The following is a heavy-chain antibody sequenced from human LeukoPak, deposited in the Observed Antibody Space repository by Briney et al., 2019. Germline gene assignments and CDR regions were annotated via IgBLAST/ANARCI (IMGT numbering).Heavy chain of an antibody. CDR1: GFTFSSYA. Sequence: GESLRLSCAASGFTFSSYAMSWVRQAPGKRLEWVSAISGSGGSTYYADSVKGRFTISRDNSKNTLYLQMNSVRAEDTAVYYCAKTMGSGSYYMTRIDYWGQGTLVTVSS. V-gene: IGHV3-23*01. CDR2: ISGSGGST. D-gene: IGHD3-10*01. CDR3: AKTMGSGSYYMTRIDY. J-gene: IGHJ4*02.